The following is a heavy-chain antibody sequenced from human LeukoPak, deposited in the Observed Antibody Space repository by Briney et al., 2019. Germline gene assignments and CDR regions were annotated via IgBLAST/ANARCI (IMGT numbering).Heavy chain of an antibody. CDR1: GYTLSSYD. Sequence: ASVKVSCKASGYTLSSYDINWVRRATGQGLEWMGWMNPNSGNTGYAQKFQGRVTMTRNTSINTAYMELSSLRSEDTAVYYCARVYSRRSSGYYYADYWGQGALVTVSS. CDR3: ARVYSRRSSGYYYADY. CDR2: MNPNSGNT. D-gene: IGHD3-22*01. V-gene: IGHV1-8*01. J-gene: IGHJ4*02.